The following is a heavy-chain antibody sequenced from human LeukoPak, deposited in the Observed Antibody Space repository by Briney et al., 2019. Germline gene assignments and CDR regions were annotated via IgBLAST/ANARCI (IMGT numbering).Heavy chain of an antibody. D-gene: IGHD6-13*01. V-gene: IGHV4-34*01. CDR1: GGSFSGYY. CDR3: ARGTRGYRGGLYYFDY. J-gene: IGHJ4*02. Sequence: PSETLSLTCAVYGGSFSGYYWSWIRQPPGKGLEWIGEINHSGSANYNPSLKSRVTISVDTSKNQFSLKLSSVTAADTAVYYCARGTRGYRGGLYYFDYWGQGTLVTVSS. CDR2: INHSGSA.